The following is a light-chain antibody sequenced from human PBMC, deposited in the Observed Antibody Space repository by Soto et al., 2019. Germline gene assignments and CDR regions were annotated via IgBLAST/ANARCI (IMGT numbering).Light chain of an antibody. Sequence: EIVLTQSPATLSLSPGERATLACRASQRVSSYLAWYQQKPGQAPRLLIYDASNSATGIPARFSGSRSGTDFTPAISSLLPEDFAVYYCQQRSNWPPVTFGQGTKVEIK. CDR2: DAS. CDR3: QQRSNWPPVT. V-gene: IGKV3-11*01. CDR1: QRVSSY. J-gene: IGKJ1*01.